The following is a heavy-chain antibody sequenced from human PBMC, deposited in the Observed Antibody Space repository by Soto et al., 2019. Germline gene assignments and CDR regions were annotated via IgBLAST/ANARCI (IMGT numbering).Heavy chain of an antibody. CDR1: GGTFSSYA. D-gene: IGHD3-3*01. J-gene: IGHJ6*02. Sequence: SVKVSCKASGGTFSSYAISWVRQAPGQGLEWMGGIIPIFGTANYAQKFQGRVTITAGESTSTAYMELSSLRSEDTAVYYCASHDFWSGYYQTPGDYYYYGMDVWGQGTTVTVSS. CDR3: ASHDFWSGYYQTPGDYYYYGMDV. CDR2: IIPIFGTA. V-gene: IGHV1-69*13.